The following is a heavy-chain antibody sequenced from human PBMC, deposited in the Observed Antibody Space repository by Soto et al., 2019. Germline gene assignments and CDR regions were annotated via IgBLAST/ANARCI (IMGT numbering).Heavy chain of an antibody. J-gene: IGHJ6*02. CDR1: GYNFANYW. V-gene: IGHV5-51*01. CDR2: IYPGDSET. D-gene: IGHD3-3*01. CDR3: ARLGFNYDFLSGYYNVHHYYGIDV. Sequence: GESLKISCKGSGYNFANYWIGWVRQMPGKGLEWMGIIYPGDSETRYSPSFQGQVTISADKSINSVYLQWSSLKASDTATYYCARLGFNYDFLSGYYNVHHYYGIDVWGQGTTVTVSS.